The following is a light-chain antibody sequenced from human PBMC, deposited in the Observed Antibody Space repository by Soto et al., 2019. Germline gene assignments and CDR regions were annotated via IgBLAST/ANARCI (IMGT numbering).Light chain of an antibody. J-gene: IGKJ4*01. V-gene: IGKV3-11*01. CDR1: QSVSSY. Sequence: EIVLTQSPSTLSLSPGDRATLSCRASQSVSSYLAWYQQKPGQAPRLLIYDASNMATGIPARFSGSGSGTDLTLTTSSLATEEFAVYSCQQRSNWPLTFGGGTKVEIK. CDR2: DAS. CDR3: QQRSNWPLT.